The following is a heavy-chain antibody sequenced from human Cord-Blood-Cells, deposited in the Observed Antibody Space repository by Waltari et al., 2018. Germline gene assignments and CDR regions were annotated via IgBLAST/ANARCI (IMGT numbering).Heavy chain of an antibody. V-gene: IGHV3-33*01. D-gene: IGHD5-18*01. CDR3: ARDRGKGLWDY. Sequence: VQLVESGGGVVQPGRSLRLSCAASGFTFSSYVLHLVRQAPGKGLEWVAVIWYDGSNKYYADSVKGRFTISRDNSKNTLYLQMNSLRAEDTAVYYCARDRGKGLWDYWGQGTLVTVSS. CDR2: IWYDGSNK. J-gene: IGHJ4*02. CDR1: GFTFSSYV.